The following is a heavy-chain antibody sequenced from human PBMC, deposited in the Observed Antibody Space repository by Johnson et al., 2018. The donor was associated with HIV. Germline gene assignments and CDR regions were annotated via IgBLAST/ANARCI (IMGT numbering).Heavy chain of an antibody. V-gene: IGHV3-30*02. Sequence: QVQLVESGGGVVQPGGSLRLSCAASGFTFSTYAMHWVRQAPGKGLEWVAFIRYDGSRKHYADSVKGRFTISRYNSKNTMYLQMNSLRAEDTAVYYCAKDPSPWLLGNDAFDIWGQGTMVTVSS. D-gene: IGHD3-22*01. CDR1: GFTFSTYA. CDR2: IRYDGSRK. J-gene: IGHJ3*02. CDR3: AKDPSPWLLGNDAFDI.